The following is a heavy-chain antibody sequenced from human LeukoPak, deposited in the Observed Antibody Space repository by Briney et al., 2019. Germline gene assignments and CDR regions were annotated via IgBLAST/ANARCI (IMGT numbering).Heavy chain of an antibody. CDR2: INHSRST. CDR1: GGSFSGYY. J-gene: IGHJ5*02. CDR3: ARSPSVYSSSWYRNWFDP. Sequence: PSERLSLTCAVYGGSFSGYYWSWIRQPPGKGLEWIGEINHSRSTNYNPSLKSRVTISVDTSKNQFSLKLSSVTAADTAVYYCARSPSVYSSSWYRNWFDPWGQGTLVTVSS. V-gene: IGHV4-34*01. D-gene: IGHD6-13*01.